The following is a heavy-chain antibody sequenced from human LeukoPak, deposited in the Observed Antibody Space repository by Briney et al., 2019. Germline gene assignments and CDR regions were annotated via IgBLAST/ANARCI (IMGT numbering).Heavy chain of an antibody. CDR1: GYTFTSYY. CDR3: ARDKWPYSGYDSPRPDY. D-gene: IGHD5-12*01. V-gene: IGHV1-46*01. Sequence: ASVKVSCKASGYTFTSYYMHWVRQAPGQGLEWMGIINPSGGSTSYAQKFQGRVTMTRDTSTSTVYMELSSLRSEDTAVYYCARDKWPYSGYDSPRPDYWGQGTLVTVSS. CDR2: INPSGGST. J-gene: IGHJ4*02.